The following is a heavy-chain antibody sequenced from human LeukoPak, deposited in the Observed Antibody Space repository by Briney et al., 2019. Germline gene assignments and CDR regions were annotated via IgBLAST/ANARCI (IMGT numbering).Heavy chain of an antibody. CDR3: ASEYCSGGNCYFDH. CDR2: IFPGDSDT. Sequence: GESLKISCKGSEYSFATYWIGWVRQMPGQGLEWMGIIFPGDSDTRYSPSFQGQVTISADKSISTAYLQWSSLKASDTAIYYCASEYCSGGNCYFDHWGQGTPVTVSS. D-gene: IGHD2-15*01. V-gene: IGHV5-51*01. CDR1: EYSFATYW. J-gene: IGHJ4*02.